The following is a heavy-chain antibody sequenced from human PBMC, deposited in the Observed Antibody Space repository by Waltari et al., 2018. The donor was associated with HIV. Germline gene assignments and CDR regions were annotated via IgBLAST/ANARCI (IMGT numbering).Heavy chain of an antibody. CDR1: GFTFNPYA. CDR2: ISGDGSDK. CDR3: GREGDYYDSSPFDY. J-gene: IGHJ4*02. Sequence: QVQLVESGGGVVQPGRSLRLSCAASGFTFNPYAMHWVSQAPGKGREGVAVISGDGSDKHYADSLKGRCTISGDNSRNSLYLQMSSLRAEDTAVYYCGREGDYYDSSPFDYWGQGTLVTVSS. V-gene: IGHV3-30-3*01. D-gene: IGHD3-22*01.